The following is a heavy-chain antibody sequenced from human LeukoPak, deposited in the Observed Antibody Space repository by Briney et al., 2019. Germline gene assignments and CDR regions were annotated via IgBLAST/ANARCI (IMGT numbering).Heavy chain of an antibody. D-gene: IGHD2-15*01. CDR1: GFTFSNAW. CDR3: ARDSSGFDF. J-gene: IGHJ4*02. Sequence: GGSLRLSCAASGFTFSNAWMNWVRQAPGKGLEWVAVISYDGSNKYYADSVKGQFTISRDNSKNTLYLQMNSLRAEDTAVYYCARDSSGFDFWGQGTLVTVSS. V-gene: IGHV3-30-3*01. CDR2: ISYDGSNK.